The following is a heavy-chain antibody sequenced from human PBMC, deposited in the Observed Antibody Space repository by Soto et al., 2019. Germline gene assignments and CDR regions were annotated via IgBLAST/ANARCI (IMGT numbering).Heavy chain of an antibody. CDR1: GGSISSGGYS. CDR3: ARAPYGDYEITSFDY. Sequence: SSETLSLTCAVSGGSISSGGYSWSWIRQPPGKGLEWIGYIYHSGSTYYNPSLKSRVTISVDRSKNQFSLKLSSVTAADTAVYYCARAPYGDYEITSFDYWGQGTLVTVSS. V-gene: IGHV4-30-2*01. CDR2: IYHSGST. D-gene: IGHD4-17*01. J-gene: IGHJ4*02.